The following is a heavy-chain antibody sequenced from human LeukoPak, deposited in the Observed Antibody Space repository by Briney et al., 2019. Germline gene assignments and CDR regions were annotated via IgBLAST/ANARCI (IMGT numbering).Heavy chain of an antibody. CDR3: ARGSGRNVMVDW. Sequence: PGGSLRLSCAASGFTFSSYAMHWVRQAPGKGLEWVAVISYDGSNKYYADSVKGRFTISRDNSKNTLYLQMNSLQAEDTAVYYCARGSGRNVMVDWWGQGTLVTVSS. CDR1: GFTFSSYA. V-gene: IGHV3-30*04. CDR2: ISYDGSNK. D-gene: IGHD6-19*01. J-gene: IGHJ4*02.